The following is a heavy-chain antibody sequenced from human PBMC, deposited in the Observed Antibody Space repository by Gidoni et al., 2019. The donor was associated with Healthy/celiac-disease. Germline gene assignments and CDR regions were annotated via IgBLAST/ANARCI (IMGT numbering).Heavy chain of an antibody. D-gene: IGHD3-9*01. Sequence: QLQLQESGPGLVKPSETLSLTCTVSGCSISSSSYYWGWIRQPPGKGLEWIGSIYYSGSTYYNPSLKSRVTISVDTSKNQFSLKLSSVTAADTAVYYCARHTARRYFDWLNYFDYWGQGTLVTVSS. J-gene: IGHJ4*02. V-gene: IGHV4-39*01. CDR2: IYYSGST. CDR3: ARHTARRYFDWLNYFDY. CDR1: GCSISSSSYY.